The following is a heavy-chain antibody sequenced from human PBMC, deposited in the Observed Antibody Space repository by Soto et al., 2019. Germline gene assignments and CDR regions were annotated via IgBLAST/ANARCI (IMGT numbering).Heavy chain of an antibody. CDR3: ARDQGVSSSGSIKCYCYHRDLQAV. CDR1: GGSISSGGYY. J-gene: IGHJ3*01. D-gene: IGHD6-6*01. V-gene: IGHV4-31*03. Sequence: SETLCLTCTVSGGSISSGGYYWCWIRQHPGKGLEWIGYVYYSGSTYYNQSLKSRVTISVDTSKNQFSLKLSSVTAADTAVYYFARDQGVSSSGSIKCYCYHRDLQAVW. CDR2: VYYSGST.